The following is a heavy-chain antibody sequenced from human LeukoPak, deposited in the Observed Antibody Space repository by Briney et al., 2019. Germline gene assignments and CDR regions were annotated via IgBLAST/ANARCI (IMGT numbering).Heavy chain of an antibody. Sequence: GASVKVSFKSAVYTFTNYPKHWVRQAPGQGLEWMGVILHGGGVTEYAQKFQGRVTVTRDTSTRTVYMELSRLRSDDTAVYYCAREHPDYHGFDFWGQGTMLSVSS. D-gene: IGHD4-11*01. V-gene: IGHV1-46*01. CDR3: AREHPDYHGFDF. J-gene: IGHJ3*01. CDR1: VYTFTNYP. CDR2: ILHGGGVT.